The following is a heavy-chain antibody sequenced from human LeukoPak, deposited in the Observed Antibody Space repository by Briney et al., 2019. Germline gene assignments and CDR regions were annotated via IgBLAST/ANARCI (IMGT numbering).Heavy chain of an antibody. D-gene: IGHD3-10*01. CDR2: ISDTSTNT. Sequence: PGGSPRLSCAASGFTFSNYALSWVRQAPGKGLEWVSTISDTSTNTYYADSVTGRFTISRDNSMNTLYLQMNSLRAEDTAIYFCAKVPYPDYGSWRPPFMDVWGQGTTVAVSS. J-gene: IGHJ6*02. V-gene: IGHV3-23*01. CDR3: AKVPYPDYGSWRPPFMDV. CDR1: GFTFSNYA.